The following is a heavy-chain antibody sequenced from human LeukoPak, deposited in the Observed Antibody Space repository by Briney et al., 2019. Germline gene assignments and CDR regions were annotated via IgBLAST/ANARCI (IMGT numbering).Heavy chain of an antibody. D-gene: IGHD5-24*01. Sequence: SETLSLTCAVYGGSFSGYYWSWIRQPPGKGLEWIGEINHSGSTNYNPSFKSRVTISVDTSKNQFSLKLSSVTAADTAVYYCARKMATITVDYWGQGTLVTVSS. CDR2: INHSGST. J-gene: IGHJ4*02. CDR1: GGSFSGYY. V-gene: IGHV4-34*01. CDR3: ARKMATITVDY.